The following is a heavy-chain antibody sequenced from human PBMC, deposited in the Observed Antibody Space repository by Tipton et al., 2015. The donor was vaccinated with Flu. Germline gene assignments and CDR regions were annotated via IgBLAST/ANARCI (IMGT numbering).Heavy chain of an antibody. D-gene: IGHD5-12*01. CDR3: ARHNGDIEITGDYFYYFGVDV. V-gene: IGHV5-51*01. CDR1: GYSFINYW. J-gene: IGHJ6*02. Sequence: QLVQSGAEVKKPGESLKISCKGSGYSFINYWIGWVRQTPGKGLEWMGIIHPRDSDTRYSPSFQGQVTISADKSISTAYLHWSSLKASDSAIYYCARHNGDIEITGDYFYYFGVDVWGQGTTVSVSS. CDR2: IHPRDSDT.